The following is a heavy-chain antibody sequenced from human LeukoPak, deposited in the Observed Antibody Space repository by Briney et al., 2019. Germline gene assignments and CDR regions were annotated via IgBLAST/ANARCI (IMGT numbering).Heavy chain of an antibody. CDR2: ISSSSSYI. Sequence: PGGSLRLSCAASGFTFSSYSMNWVRQAPGKGLEWVSSISSSSSYIYYADSVKGRFTISRDNAKNSLYLQMNSLRAEDTAVYYCARTEAAAGTIRDYYYMDVWGKGTTVTVSS. V-gene: IGHV3-21*01. CDR1: GFTFSSYS. D-gene: IGHD6-13*01. CDR3: ARTEAAAGTIRDYYYMDV. J-gene: IGHJ6*03.